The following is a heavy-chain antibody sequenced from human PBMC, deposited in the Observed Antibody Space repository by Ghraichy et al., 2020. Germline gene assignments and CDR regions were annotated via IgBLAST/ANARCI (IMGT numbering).Heavy chain of an antibody. CDR3: AGSAEFYRHYYDSSGQGLGGPVRSYYYGMDV. CDR1: GFTFSSYS. CDR2: ISSSSSTI. D-gene: IGHD3-22*01. Sequence: GESLNISCAASGFTFSSYSMNWVRQAPGKGLEWVSYISSSSSTIYYADSVKGRFTISRDNAKNSLYLQMNSLRDEDTAVYYCAGSAEFYRHYYDSSGQGLGGPVRSYYYGMDVWGQGTTVTVSS. V-gene: IGHV3-48*02. J-gene: IGHJ6*02.